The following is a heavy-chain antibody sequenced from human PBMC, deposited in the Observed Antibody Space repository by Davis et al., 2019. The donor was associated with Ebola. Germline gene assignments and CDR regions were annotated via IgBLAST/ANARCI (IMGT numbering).Heavy chain of an antibody. J-gene: IGHJ4*02. V-gene: IGHV3-23*01. CDR3: AKDWTVTMIVVANFDH. CDR2: ISGSGGST. D-gene: IGHD3-22*01. CDR1: GFIFSSYA. Sequence: PGGSLRLSCAASGFIFSSYAMSWVRQAPGKGLEWVSSISGSGGSTYYADSVTGRFTISRDNSKKMLYLQMNSLRAEDTAVYYCAKDWTVTMIVVANFDHWGQGTLVTVSS.